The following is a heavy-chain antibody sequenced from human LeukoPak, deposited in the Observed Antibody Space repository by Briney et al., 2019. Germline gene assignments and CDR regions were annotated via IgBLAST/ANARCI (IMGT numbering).Heavy chain of an antibody. CDR3: ARPTGSYYYYGMDV. V-gene: IGHV1-18*01. CDR2: TSAYNGNT. CDR1: GYTFTSYG. Sequence: ASVKVSCKASGYTFTSYGISWVRQAPGQGLEWMGWTSAYNGNTNYAQKLQGRVTMTTDTSTSTAYMELRSLRSDDTAVYYCARPTGSYYYYGMDVWGQGTTVTVSS. J-gene: IGHJ6*02.